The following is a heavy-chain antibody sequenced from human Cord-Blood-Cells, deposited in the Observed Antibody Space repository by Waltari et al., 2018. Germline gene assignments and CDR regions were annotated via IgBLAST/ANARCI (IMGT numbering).Heavy chain of an antibody. CDR2: INPKRGGT. CDR1: GYTFTGYY. CDR3: AREGGYDAFDI. Sequence: QVQLVPSGAEVKKPGASVKVSCTASGYTFTGYYMPWVRQAPGQGLEWMGWINPKRGGTNYGQKFQGRVTMTRDTPISTAYMELGRLRSDETAVYYCAREGGYDAFDIWGQGTMVTVSS. V-gene: IGHV1-2*02. J-gene: IGHJ3*02. D-gene: IGHD5-12*01.